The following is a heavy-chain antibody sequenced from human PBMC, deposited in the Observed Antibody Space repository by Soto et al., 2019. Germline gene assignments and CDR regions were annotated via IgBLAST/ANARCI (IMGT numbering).Heavy chain of an antibody. CDR1: GFIFSNYA. J-gene: IGHJ4*02. CDR3: AKSPLRTTIGFDS. D-gene: IGHD5-12*01. CDR2: ISGSGGTT. V-gene: IGHV3-23*01. Sequence: VQLLESGGGLVQPGGSLRLSCAASGFIFSNYAMTWVRQAPGKGLERVSTISGSGGTTYYTDSVKGRFTISRDNSKNTLYLQMESLTAEDTAVYYCAKSPLRTTIGFDSWGQGTLVTVSS.